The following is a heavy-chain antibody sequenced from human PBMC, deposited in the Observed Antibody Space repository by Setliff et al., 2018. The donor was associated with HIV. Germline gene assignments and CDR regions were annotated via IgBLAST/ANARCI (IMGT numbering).Heavy chain of an antibody. V-gene: IGHV1-69*05. Sequence: ASVKVSCKASGGTFSSYAISWVRQAPGHGLEWMGGIIPIFGTANYAQKFQGRVTITTDESTSTAYMELSSLRSEDTAVYYCARDGRLLNAFDIWGQGTMVTVSS. CDR1: GGTFSSYA. CDR3: ARDGRLLNAFDI. D-gene: IGHD2-15*01. CDR2: IIPIFGTA. J-gene: IGHJ3*02.